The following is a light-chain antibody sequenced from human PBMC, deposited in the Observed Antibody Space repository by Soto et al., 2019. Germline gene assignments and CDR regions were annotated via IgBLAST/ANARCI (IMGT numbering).Light chain of an antibody. Sequence: QSALTQPPSASGSPGQSVAISCTGTSSDVGGYNYVSWYQQHPGKAPKLMIYEVNKRPSGVPDRFSGSKSGNTASLTVSGLQAEDEADYYCSSYPGSPPWVFGGGTKLTVL. V-gene: IGLV2-8*01. J-gene: IGLJ3*02. CDR3: SSYPGSPPWV. CDR2: EVN. CDR1: SSDVGGYNY.